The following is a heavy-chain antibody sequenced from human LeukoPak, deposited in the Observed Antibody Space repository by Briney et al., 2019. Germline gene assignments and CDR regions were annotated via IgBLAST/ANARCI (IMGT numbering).Heavy chain of an antibody. V-gene: IGHV4-34*01. CDR2: INHSGST. CDR1: GGSFSGYY. CDR3: ARAPGQLERLSTFDY. Sequence: SETLSLTCAVYGGSFSGYYWSWIRQPPGKGLEWIGEINHSGSTNYNPSLKSRVTISVDTSKNQFSLKLSSVTAADTAVYYCARAPGQLERLSTFDYGGKGPLVTVSS. D-gene: IGHD1-1*01. J-gene: IGHJ4*02.